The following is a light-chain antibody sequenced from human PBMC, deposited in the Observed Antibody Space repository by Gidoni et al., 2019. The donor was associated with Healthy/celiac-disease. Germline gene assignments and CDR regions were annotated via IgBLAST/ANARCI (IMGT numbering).Light chain of an antibody. CDR1: KLGDKY. Sequence: SYELTQPPSVSVSPGQTASITCSGAKLGDKYACWYQQKPGQSPGLVIYQDSKRPSGIPERFSGSNSGNTATLTISRTQAMDEADYYCQAWDSSTASVVFGGGTKLTVL. J-gene: IGLJ2*01. CDR2: QDS. V-gene: IGLV3-1*01. CDR3: QAWDSSTASVV.